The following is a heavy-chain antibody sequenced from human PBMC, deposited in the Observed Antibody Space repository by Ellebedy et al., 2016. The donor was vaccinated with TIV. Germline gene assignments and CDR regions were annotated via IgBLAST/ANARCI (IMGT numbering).Heavy chain of an antibody. CDR2: IWYDGSNK. D-gene: IGHD4-17*01. CDR3: AKALDYGDGYGMNV. Sequence: GESLKISCAASGFTFRSYGMHWVRQAPGKGLQWVASIWYDGSNKNYADSVKGRFTISRDNSKNTLDLQMNSLRAEDTAVYYCAKALDYGDGYGMNVWGQGTTVTVSS. CDR1: GFTFRSYG. J-gene: IGHJ6*02. V-gene: IGHV3-30*02.